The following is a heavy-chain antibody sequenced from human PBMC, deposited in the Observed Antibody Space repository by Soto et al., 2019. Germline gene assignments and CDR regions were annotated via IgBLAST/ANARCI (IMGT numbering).Heavy chain of an antibody. V-gene: IGHV3-30*18. CDR2: TSFDGSEN. Sequence: PGGSLRLSCIGSGFTFSNYAMSWVRQPPGKGLEWVAVTSFDGSENHYADSVKGRFTISRDNSKNTLYLQMNSLRAENTAVYYCAKEPDSSGYYSTSWAFDIWGQGTMVTVSS. CDR3: AKEPDSSGYYSTSWAFDI. CDR1: GFTFSNYA. D-gene: IGHD3-22*01. J-gene: IGHJ3*02.